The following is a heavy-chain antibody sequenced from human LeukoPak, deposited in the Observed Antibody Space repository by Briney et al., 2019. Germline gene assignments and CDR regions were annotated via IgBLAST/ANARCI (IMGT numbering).Heavy chain of an antibody. V-gene: IGHV4-39*07. CDR1: GGSISSSSYY. Sequence: PSETLSLTCTVSGGSISSSSYYWGWIRQPPGKGLEWIGSIYYSGSTYYNPSLKSRVTISVDTSKNQFSLKLSSVTAADTAVYYCARDQDSGSYIFDYWGQGTLVTVSS. J-gene: IGHJ4*02. CDR3: ARDQDSGSYIFDY. CDR2: IYYSGST. D-gene: IGHD1-26*01.